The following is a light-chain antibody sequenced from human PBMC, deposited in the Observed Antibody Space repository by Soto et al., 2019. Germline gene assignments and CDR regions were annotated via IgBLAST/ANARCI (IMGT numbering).Light chain of an antibody. Sequence: EIILTQSPATLSVSPGERATLSCRASQSISSNLAWYQQKPGQIPRLPIYGASSRAAGIPARFSGSGSGTEFTRAISSLQSEDFAVYDCQQHDKWPSVTFGPGTKVDIK. CDR1: QSISSN. CDR2: GAS. CDR3: QQHDKWPSVT. V-gene: IGKV3-15*01. J-gene: IGKJ3*01.